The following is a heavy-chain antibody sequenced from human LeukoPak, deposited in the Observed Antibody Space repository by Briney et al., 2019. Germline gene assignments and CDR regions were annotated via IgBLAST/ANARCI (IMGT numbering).Heavy chain of an antibody. Sequence: GGSPRLSCAASGFTFSSYGMHWVRQAPGKGLEWVAVISYDGSNKYYADSVKGRFTISRDNSKNTLYLQMNSLRAEDTAVYYCAKDGSSSFPNYYYYYYMDVWGKGTTVTVSS. CDR2: ISYDGSNK. CDR1: GFTFSSYG. J-gene: IGHJ6*03. V-gene: IGHV3-30*18. D-gene: IGHD6-13*01. CDR3: AKDGSSSFPNYYYYYYMDV.